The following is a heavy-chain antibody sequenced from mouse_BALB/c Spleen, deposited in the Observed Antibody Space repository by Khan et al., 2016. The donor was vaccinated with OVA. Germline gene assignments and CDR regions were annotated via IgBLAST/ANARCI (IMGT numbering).Heavy chain of an antibody. V-gene: IGHV1-7*01. J-gene: IGHJ3*01. Sequence: QVQLQQSGAELAKPGASVKMSCKASGYTFTSYWMHWVKQRPGQGLEWIGYINPSTGYTEYNQKFKDKATLTTDKSSSTAYMQLSSLTSEDSEVYYCARRGLYGILAYWGQGTLVTVSA. D-gene: IGHD2-1*01. CDR3: ARRGLYGILAY. CDR2: INPSTGYT. CDR1: GYTFTSYW.